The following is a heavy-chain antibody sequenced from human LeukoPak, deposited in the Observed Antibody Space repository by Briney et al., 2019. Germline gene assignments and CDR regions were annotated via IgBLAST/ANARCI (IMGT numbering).Heavy chain of an antibody. CDR2: INSDGSST. V-gene: IGHV3-74*01. J-gene: IGHJ4*02. CDR1: GFTFSSYW. CDR3: AKDRYGNSSPYYFDY. D-gene: IGHD6-6*01. Sequence: PGGSLRLSCAASGFTFSSYWMHWVRQAPGKGPVWVSRINSDGSSTFYADSVKGRFTISRDNSKNTLYLHMTSLRAEDTAVYYCAKDRYGNSSPYYFDYWGQGTLVTVSS.